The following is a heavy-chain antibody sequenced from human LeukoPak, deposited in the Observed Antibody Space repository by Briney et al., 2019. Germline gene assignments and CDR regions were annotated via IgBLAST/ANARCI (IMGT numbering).Heavy chain of an antibody. V-gene: IGHV3-30-3*01. Sequence: GGSLRLSCAASGFTFSSYAMHWVRQAPGKGLEWVAVISYDGSNKYYADSVKGRFTISRDNSRNTLYLQMNSLRAEDTAVYYCARASGTDYWGQGTLVTVSS. CDR3: ARASGTDY. CDR2: ISYDGSNK. D-gene: IGHD3-10*01. J-gene: IGHJ4*02. CDR1: GFTFSSYA.